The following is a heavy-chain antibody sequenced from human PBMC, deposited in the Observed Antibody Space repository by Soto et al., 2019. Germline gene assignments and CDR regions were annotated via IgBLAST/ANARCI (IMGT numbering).Heavy chain of an antibody. CDR1: GGSVSSGSFY. V-gene: IGHV4-61*01. CDR3: AASSPPGTNHYSGMDV. J-gene: IGHJ6*02. Sequence: PSETLSLTCIVSGGSVSSGSFYWSWIRQPPGKGLEWIGYFYDSGSTNYNPSLKSRVTMSVDTSRNQFSLKLSSVTAADTAVYYCAASSPPGTNHYSGMDVWGQGTTVTVSS. CDR2: FYDSGST. D-gene: IGHD1-1*01.